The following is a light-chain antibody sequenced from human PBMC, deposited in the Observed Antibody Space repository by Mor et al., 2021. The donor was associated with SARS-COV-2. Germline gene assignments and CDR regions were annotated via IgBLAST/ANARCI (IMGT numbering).Light chain of an antibody. J-gene: IGLJ2*01. CDR2: YVN. CDR3: CSYGGSYNSRV. Sequence: HPGNAPKLMVYYVNERPSGVPDRFSGSKSGNTASLTISGLQSEDEANYYCCSYGGSYNSRVFGGGTKVTVL. V-gene: IGLV2-11*03.